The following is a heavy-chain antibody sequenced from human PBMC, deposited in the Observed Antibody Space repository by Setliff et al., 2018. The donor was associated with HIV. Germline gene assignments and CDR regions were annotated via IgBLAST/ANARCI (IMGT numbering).Heavy chain of an antibody. Sequence: ASVKVSCKASGYTFTSYGISWVRQAPGQGLEWMGWISGYNGNTKYAQKLQGRVTMTTDTSTSTAYMDLRSLRLDDTAVYYCARDPGMIAARFTIDTFDIWGRGTMVTVSS. D-gene: IGHD6-6*01. CDR2: ISGYNGNT. J-gene: IGHJ3*02. CDR1: GYTFTSYG. V-gene: IGHV1-18*01. CDR3: ARDPGMIAARFTIDTFDI.